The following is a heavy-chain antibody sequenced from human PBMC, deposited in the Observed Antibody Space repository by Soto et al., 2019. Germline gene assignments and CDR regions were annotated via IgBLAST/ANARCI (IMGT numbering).Heavy chain of an antibody. V-gene: IGHV3-49*04. J-gene: IGHJ4*02. CDR3: PRVRKLDY. Sequence: GGSLRLSCTVSGFPFADYTMSVVRQAPGKGLEGVGLIRIEANGGTTHYAATVHGGFIISRDDSRGIAFRQMDKLTSEDTAVYYCPRVRKLDYWGQGILIAVSS. CDR2: IRIEANGGTT. D-gene: IGHD3-10*01. CDR1: GFPFADYT.